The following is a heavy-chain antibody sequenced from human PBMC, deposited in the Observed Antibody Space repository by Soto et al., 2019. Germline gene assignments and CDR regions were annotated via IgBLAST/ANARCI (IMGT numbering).Heavy chain of an antibody. CDR1: GFTFSSYW. CDR2: IKQDGGEK. J-gene: IGHJ5*01. V-gene: IGHV3-7*01. Sequence: GGSLRLSCAASGFTFSSYWMNWVRQAPGKGLEWVANIKQDGGEKYYVDSVKGRFTISRDNTKSSLYLQMNSLGAEDTAVYYCAKGMAVAANWFDSWGQGTLVTVSS. CDR3: AKGMAVAANWFDS. D-gene: IGHD6-19*01.